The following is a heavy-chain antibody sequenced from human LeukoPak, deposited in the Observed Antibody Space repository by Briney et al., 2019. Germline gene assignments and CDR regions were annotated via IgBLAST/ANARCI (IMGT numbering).Heavy chain of an antibody. CDR1: GFKFGSYW. CDR3: VRDNAYTFDY. D-gene: IGHD5-24*01. J-gene: IGHJ4*01. CDR2: INTNGDNA. Sequence: QPGGSLRLSCAVSGFKFGSYWMNWVRQVPGKGLMWVAHINTNGDNANYADSVKGRFTISRDNAKSTLSLQMNSLRAEDTAIYYCVRDNAYTFDYWGQGTLVTVSS. V-gene: IGHV3-74*01.